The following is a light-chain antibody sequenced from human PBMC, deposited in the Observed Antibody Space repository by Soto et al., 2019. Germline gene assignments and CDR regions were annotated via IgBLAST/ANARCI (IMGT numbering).Light chain of an antibody. V-gene: IGKV3-20*01. CDR2: GAS. CDR3: QQYGSSPWT. Sequence: EIVLTQSPGTLSLSPGERATLSCRASQSVSSSYLAWYQQKPGQAPRLLIYGASSRATGIPDRFSGSGSGTDFTLNISRREPDDFAVYYCQQYGSSPWTFGQGTKVEIK. CDR1: QSVSSSY. J-gene: IGKJ1*01.